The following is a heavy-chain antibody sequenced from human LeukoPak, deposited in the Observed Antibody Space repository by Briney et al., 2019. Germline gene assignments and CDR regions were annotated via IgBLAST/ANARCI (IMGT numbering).Heavy chain of an antibody. CDR1: GFTVSTNY. Sequence: PGGSLRLSCVASGFTVSTNYMSWVRQAPGKGPEWISIIYRGGDTYYADSVKGRFTISRDNSKNTPYLQMNRLRVEDTAVYYCARDKRYCSSGRCWGIQFGPWGQGTLVTVSS. CDR2: IYRGGDT. J-gene: IGHJ5*02. V-gene: IGHV3-66*01. D-gene: IGHD2-15*01. CDR3: ARDKRYCSSGRCWGIQFGP.